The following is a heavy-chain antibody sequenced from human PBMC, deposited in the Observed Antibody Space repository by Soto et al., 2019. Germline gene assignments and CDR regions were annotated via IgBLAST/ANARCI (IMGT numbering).Heavy chain of an antibody. CDR1: GGCFSGYY. CDR3: ARNKERYYYARSGYFWFDP. J-gene: IGHJ5*02. V-gene: IGHV4-34*01. D-gene: IGHD3-22*01. Sequence: SETLALTCAVYGGCFSGYYWSGIRQPPGKGLERIGEINHSGSTDYNPSLKSRVTVSVDTSKNQFSLKLSSVSAADTAVYYCARNKERYYYARSGYFWFDPWGQGTLVTVSS. CDR2: INHSGST.